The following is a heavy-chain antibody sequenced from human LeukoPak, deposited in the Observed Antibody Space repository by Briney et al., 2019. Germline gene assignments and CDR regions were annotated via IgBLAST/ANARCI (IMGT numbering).Heavy chain of an antibody. Sequence: GGSLRLSCAGSGFTFSTAWMICVCQAPAKGLEWVCRVTTKADGGTTDYAAPVKGRFTITRDDSKNTVHLQMNSLKTEETAVYYCTTEDFWGQGTLVTVSS. J-gene: IGHJ3*01. D-gene: IGHD3/OR15-3a*01. CDR2: VTTKADGGTT. CDR3: TTEDF. CDR1: GFTFSTAW. V-gene: IGHV3-15*01.